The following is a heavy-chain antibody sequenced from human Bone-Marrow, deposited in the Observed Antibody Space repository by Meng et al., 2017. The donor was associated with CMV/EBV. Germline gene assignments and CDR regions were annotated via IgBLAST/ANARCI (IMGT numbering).Heavy chain of an antibody. V-gene: IGHV3-74*01. D-gene: IGHD3-22*01. J-gene: IGHJ6*02. Sequence: GEPLKISCAASGFTFSSYWMHWVRQAPGKGLVWVSRINSDGSSTSYADSVKGRFTISRDNSKNTLYLQMNSLRAEDTAVYYCARDHPYYDSSGPTYYYYGMDVWGQGTTVTVSS. CDR3: ARDHPYYDSSGPTYYYYGMDV. CDR1: GFTFSSYW. CDR2: INSDGSST.